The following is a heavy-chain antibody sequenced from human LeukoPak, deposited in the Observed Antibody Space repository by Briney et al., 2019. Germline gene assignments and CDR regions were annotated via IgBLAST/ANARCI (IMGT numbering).Heavy chain of an antibody. J-gene: IGHJ4*02. CDR2: VSYDESSI. CDR1: GFTFSTYS. CDR3: ARVSGSEIYYFDY. D-gene: IGHD3-10*01. V-gene: IGHV3-30*03. Sequence: GGSLRLSCAASGFTFSTYSMHWVRQAPGKGLEWVAVVSYDESSIYYADSVKGRFTISRDNSKNTLYLQMNSLRSEDTAVYYCARVSGSEIYYFDYWGQGTLVTVSS.